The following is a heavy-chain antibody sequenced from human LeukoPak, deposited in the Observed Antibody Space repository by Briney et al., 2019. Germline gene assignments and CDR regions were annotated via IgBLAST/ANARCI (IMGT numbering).Heavy chain of an antibody. D-gene: IGHD6-13*01. CDR3: ASNPAAAGVNCFDP. V-gene: IGHV4-30-4*01. CDR1: GGSISSGDYY. Sequence: SETLSLTCTVSGGSISSGDYYWSWIRQPPGKGLEWIGYIYYSGSTYYNPFLKSRVTISVDTSKNQFSLKLSSVTAAGTAVYYCASNPAAAGVNCFDPWGQGTLVNVSS. CDR2: IYYSGST. J-gene: IGHJ5*02.